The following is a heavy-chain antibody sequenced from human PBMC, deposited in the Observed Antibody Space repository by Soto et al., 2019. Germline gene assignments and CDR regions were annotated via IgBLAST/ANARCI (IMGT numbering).Heavy chain of an antibody. D-gene: IGHD3-16*01. CDR3: ARWGTTGGLEV. Sequence: QVQLVESGGGVVQPGTSLRLSCVGSGFTFRSYVIHWVRQAPGKGLEWVALTSYDGSNNFYGDSVKGRFTISRDNSRNSVELKMDSLSLEDTALYYCARWGTTGGLEVWGQGTLVSVSS. CDR2: TSYDGSNN. V-gene: IGHV3-33*05. J-gene: IGHJ4*02. CDR1: GFTFRSYV.